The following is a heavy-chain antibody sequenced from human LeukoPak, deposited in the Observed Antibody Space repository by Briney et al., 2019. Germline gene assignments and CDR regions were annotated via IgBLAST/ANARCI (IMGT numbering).Heavy chain of an antibody. Sequence: GGSLRLSCAASGFTFSSFAMHWVRQAPGKGLEYLSAIYSDGSRTYYADSVKGRFSISRDNAKNTLYLQMNSLRVEDTAVYYCARGRPHGNDYWGQGTLVTVSS. CDR2: IYSDGSRT. CDR3: ARGRPHGNDY. D-gene: IGHD4-23*01. V-gene: IGHV3-64*04. CDR1: GFTFSSFA. J-gene: IGHJ4*02.